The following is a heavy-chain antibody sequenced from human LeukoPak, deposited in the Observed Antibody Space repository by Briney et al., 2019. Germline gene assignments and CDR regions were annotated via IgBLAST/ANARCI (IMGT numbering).Heavy chain of an antibody. D-gene: IGHD7-27*01. Sequence: GGSLRLSCAASGFTFSNAWMGWVRQAPGKGLEWVGRIISKTDGGRTGYAAPAKDRFTISRDDSTRTLYLQMNSLKTEDTAVYYCATTLTSPGAFDYWGQGTLVTVSS. V-gene: IGHV3-15*01. CDR3: ATTLTSPGAFDY. J-gene: IGHJ4*02. CDR1: GFTFSNAW. CDR2: IISKTDGGRT.